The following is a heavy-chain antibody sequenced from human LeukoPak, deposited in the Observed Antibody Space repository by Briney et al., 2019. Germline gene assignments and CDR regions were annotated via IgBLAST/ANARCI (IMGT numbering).Heavy chain of an antibody. CDR3: VRGVTVTTDF. Sequence: PGGSLRLSCAASGFTFSSYSMNWVRQAPGKGLEWISYISSSSSAIYYADSVKGRSTISRDNAKNSLYLQMSSLRDEDTAVYYCVRGVTVTTDFWGQGTLVTVSS. D-gene: IGHD4-17*01. J-gene: IGHJ4*02. V-gene: IGHV3-48*02. CDR1: GFTFSSYS. CDR2: ISSSSSAI.